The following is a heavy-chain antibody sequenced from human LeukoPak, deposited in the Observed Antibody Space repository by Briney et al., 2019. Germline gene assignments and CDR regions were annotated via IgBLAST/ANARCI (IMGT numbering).Heavy chain of an antibody. Sequence: SAVPVSCLSRRCTYLRYQLSSVGQASGQGLECMGWMNPNSGSTVYEQKFQGRVTITRNSSISTAYMELSGLRSEDTAVYYCARGRSTGYPYYSEYWGQGTLVNVSS. CDR3: ARGRSTGYPYYSEY. CDR2: MNPNSGST. J-gene: IGHJ4*02. V-gene: IGHV1-8*03. D-gene: IGHD5-12*01. CDR1: RCTYLRYQ.